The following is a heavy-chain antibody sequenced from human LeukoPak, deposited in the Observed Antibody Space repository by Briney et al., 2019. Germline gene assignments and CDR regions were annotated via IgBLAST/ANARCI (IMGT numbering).Heavy chain of an antibody. CDR1: GDTFTSYY. CDR2: INPSGGST. CDR3: ARASVSDENYYYYYYMDV. J-gene: IGHJ6*03. Sequence: ASVKVSCKASGDTFTSYYMHWVRQAPGQGLEWMGIINPSGGSTSYAQKFQGRVTMTRDMSTSTVYMELSSLRSEDTAVYYCARASVSDENYYYYYYMDVWGKGTTVTVSS. D-gene: IGHD3-16*01. V-gene: IGHV1-46*01.